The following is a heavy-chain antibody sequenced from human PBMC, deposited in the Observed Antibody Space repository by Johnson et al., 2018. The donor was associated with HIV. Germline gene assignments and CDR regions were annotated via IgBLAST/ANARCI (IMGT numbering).Heavy chain of an antibody. CDR2: LYSSGNT. CDR1: GFNVSNNY. Sequence: VQLVESGGGLVQPGGSLGLACVGSGFNVSNNYMSWVRQPPGQGLEWVSTLYSSGNTYYADSVKGRFTISRDSSRNTLYLQMNSLRAEDTAVYYCARKKSCSSTSCYWDDAFDIWGQGTMVTVSS. D-gene: IGHD2-2*01. V-gene: IGHV3-66*01. J-gene: IGHJ3*02. CDR3: ARKKSCSSTSCYWDDAFDI.